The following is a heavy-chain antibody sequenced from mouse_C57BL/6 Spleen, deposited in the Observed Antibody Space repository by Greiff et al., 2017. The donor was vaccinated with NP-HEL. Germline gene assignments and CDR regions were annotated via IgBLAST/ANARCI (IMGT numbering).Heavy chain of an antibody. J-gene: IGHJ3*01. CDR2: IDPSDSYT. CDR3: ARDHNWAWFAY. V-gene: IGHV1-59*01. Sequence: QVQLQQPGAELVRPGTSVKLSCKASGYTFTSYWMHWVKQRPGQGLEWIGVIDPSDSYTNYNQKFKGKATLTVDTSSSTAYMQLSSLTSEDSAVYYCARDHNWAWFAYWGKGTLVTVSA. CDR1: GYTFTSYW. D-gene: IGHD4-1*02.